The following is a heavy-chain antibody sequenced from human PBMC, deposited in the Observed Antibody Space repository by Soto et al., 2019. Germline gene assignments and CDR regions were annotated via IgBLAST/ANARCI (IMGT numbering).Heavy chain of an antibody. V-gene: IGHV1-58*01. Sequence: QMQLVQSGPEVKKPGTSVKVSCKASGFTFTSSAVQWVRQARGQRLEWIGWIVVGSGNTDYAQKFQERVTITRDMSTSTAYMELSSLRSEETVVYYCGGGFWSGDPVGGMGVWGLGTTVTVSS. CDR2: IVVGSGNT. CDR3: GGGFWSGDPVGGMGV. D-gene: IGHD3-3*01. J-gene: IGHJ6*02. CDR1: GFTFTSSA.